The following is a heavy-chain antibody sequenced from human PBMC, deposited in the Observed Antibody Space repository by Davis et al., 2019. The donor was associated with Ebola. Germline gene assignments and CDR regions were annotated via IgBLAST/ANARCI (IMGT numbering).Heavy chain of an antibody. CDR3: ARELVSDGWSRGAFDI. CDR1: GFTFSSYV. CDR2: TSYDGSNE. Sequence: GESLKISCAASGFTFSSYVMHWVRQAPGKGLEWVSVTSYDGSNEDYVDSVKGRFTISRDNSKNKVYLQMNSLRPDDTAVYYCARELVSDGWSRGAFDIWGQGTMVTVSS. D-gene: IGHD6-19*01. J-gene: IGHJ3*02. V-gene: IGHV3-30-3*01.